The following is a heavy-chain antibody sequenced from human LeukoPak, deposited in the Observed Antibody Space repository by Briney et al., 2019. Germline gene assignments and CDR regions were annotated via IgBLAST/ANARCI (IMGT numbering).Heavy chain of an antibody. CDR1: GFTFDDYA. CDR2: ISGDGGST. J-gene: IGHJ5*02. D-gene: IGHD3-9*01. Sequence: GGSLRLSCAASGFTFDDYAMHWVRQAPGKGLEWVSLISGDGGSTYYADSVKGRFTISRDNSKNSLYLQMNSLRTEDTALYYCAKDIYPHYDILSSPHWFDLWGQGTLVTVSS. V-gene: IGHV3-43*02. CDR3: AKDIYPHYDILSSPHWFDL.